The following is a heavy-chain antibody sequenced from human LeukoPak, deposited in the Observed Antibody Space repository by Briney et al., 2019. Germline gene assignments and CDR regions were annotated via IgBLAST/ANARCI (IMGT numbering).Heavy chain of an antibody. CDR1: GFTFSSYA. CDR2: ISGSGGST. D-gene: IGHD3-22*01. J-gene: IGHJ4*02. V-gene: IGHV3-23*01. Sequence: GGSLRLSCAASGFTFSSYAMSWVRQAPGKGLEGVSAISGSGGSTYYADSVKGRFTISRDNSKNTLYLQMNSLRAEDTAVYYCAKKPSYSSGYYLEYWGQGTLVTVSS. CDR3: AKKPSYSSGYYLEY.